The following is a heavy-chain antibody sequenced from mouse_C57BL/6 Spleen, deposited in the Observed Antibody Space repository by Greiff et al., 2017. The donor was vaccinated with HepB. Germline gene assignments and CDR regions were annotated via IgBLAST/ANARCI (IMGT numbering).Heavy chain of an antibody. CDR1: GYTFTSYW. CDR2: IHPNSGST. J-gene: IGHJ2*01. CDR3: ARKGTYYSNY. Sequence: QVQLQQPGAELVKPGASVKLSCKASGYTFTSYWMHWVKQRPGQGLEWIGMIHPNSGSTNYNEKFKSKATLTVDQSSSTAYMQLSSLTSEDSAVYYCARKGTYYSNYWGQGTTLTVSS. V-gene: IGHV1-64*01. D-gene: IGHD2-5*01.